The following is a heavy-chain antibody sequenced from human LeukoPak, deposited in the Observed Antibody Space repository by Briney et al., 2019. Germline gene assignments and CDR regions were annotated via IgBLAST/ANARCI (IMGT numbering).Heavy chain of an antibody. CDR3: AERNVDTAMGAKNFDY. CDR1: GFTFSNYH. J-gene: IGHJ4*02. D-gene: IGHD5-18*01. V-gene: IGHV3-23*01. CDR2: ISRSGGDT. Sequence: PGGSLRLSCAASGFTFSNYHMGWVRQSPGKGLEWVSGISRSGGDTFYADSVKGQFTISRDNSKNTLYLQMNSLRAEDTAVYYCAERNVDTAMGAKNFDYWGQGTLVTVFS.